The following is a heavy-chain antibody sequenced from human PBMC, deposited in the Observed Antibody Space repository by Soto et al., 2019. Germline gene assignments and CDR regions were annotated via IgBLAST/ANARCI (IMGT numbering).Heavy chain of an antibody. D-gene: IGHD3-3*01. CDR2: ISGSSSYI. V-gene: IGHV3-21*01. Sequence: GSLRLSCAASGFTFISYSMNWVRQAPGKGLEWVSSISGSSSYIYYADSLKGRFTISRDNAKNSLYLQMNSLRAEDTAVYYCEREEDYDFWSGQTYYGMDVWGQGTTVTVSS. J-gene: IGHJ6*02. CDR1: GFTFISYS. CDR3: EREEDYDFWSGQTYYGMDV.